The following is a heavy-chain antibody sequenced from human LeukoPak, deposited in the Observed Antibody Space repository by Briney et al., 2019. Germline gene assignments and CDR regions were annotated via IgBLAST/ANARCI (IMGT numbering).Heavy chain of an antibody. Sequence: GGSLRLSCAASGFIFSSYAMSWVRQAPGKGLEWVSGISGSGGSTYFADSVKGRFTISRDNSKNTLYLQMNSLRSEDTAVYYCARGIAAAGSALWRDYYYGMDVWGQGTTVTVSS. V-gene: IGHV3-23*01. J-gene: IGHJ6*02. CDR2: ISGSGGST. CDR1: GFIFSSYA. D-gene: IGHD6-13*01. CDR3: ARGIAAAGSALWRDYYYGMDV.